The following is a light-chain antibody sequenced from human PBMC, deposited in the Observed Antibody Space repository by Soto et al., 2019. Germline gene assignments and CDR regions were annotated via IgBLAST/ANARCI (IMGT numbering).Light chain of an antibody. CDR3: QQYNNWPPT. Sequence: EIVETQSPAPPFLSPGGKTTPSSRASQSVSSNLAWYQQKPGQAPRLLIYGASTRATGIPARFSGSGSGTEFTLTISSLQSEDFAVYYCQQYNNWPPTFGQGTKVDIK. V-gene: IGKV3-15*01. J-gene: IGKJ1*01. CDR2: GAS. CDR1: QSVSSN.